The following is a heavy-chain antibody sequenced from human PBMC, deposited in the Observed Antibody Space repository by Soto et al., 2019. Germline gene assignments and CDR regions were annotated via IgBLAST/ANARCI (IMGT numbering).Heavy chain of an antibody. V-gene: IGHV1-69*02. Sequence: QVQLVQSGAEVKKPGSSVRVSCKASGDTFNFYSINWVRQAPGLGLEWMGRINPILSMSNYAQRFQGRVTMTADKPTSTAYMELSSLISEDTAMYYCASSYGSGYRAFDSWGQGALVTVSS. J-gene: IGHJ4*02. D-gene: IGHD3-10*01. CDR2: INPILSMS. CDR3: ASSYGSGYRAFDS. CDR1: GDTFNFYS.